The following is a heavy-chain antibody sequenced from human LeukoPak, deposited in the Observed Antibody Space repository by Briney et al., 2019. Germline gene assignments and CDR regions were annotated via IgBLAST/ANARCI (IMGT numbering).Heavy chain of an antibody. CDR1: GFTFSDYY. Sequence: GGSLRLSCVASGFTFSDYYINWIRQAPGKGLEWVSYISNSGSARYYTDSVKGRFTISRDNAKNSLYLQMNSLRAEDTAVYFCAKRGVVIRGILVIGYHQEAYHYDFWGQGVLVTVSS. V-gene: IGHV3-11*01. CDR2: ISNSGSAR. D-gene: IGHD3-10*01. CDR3: AKRGVVIRGILVIGYHQEAYHYDF. J-gene: IGHJ4*02.